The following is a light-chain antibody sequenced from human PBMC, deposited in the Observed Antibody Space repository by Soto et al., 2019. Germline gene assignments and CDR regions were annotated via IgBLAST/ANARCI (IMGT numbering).Light chain of an antibody. V-gene: IGLV2-23*01. CDR2: EGS. CDR1: NRDVGSYNL. J-gene: IGLJ1*01. Sequence: QSASVSGSPGQSITISCTGTNRDVGSYNLVSWYQQHPGKAPKLMIYEGSKRPSGVSNRFSGSKSGNTASLTISGLQAEDEADYYCCSYAGSSLYVFGTGTKLTVL. CDR3: CSYAGSSLYV.